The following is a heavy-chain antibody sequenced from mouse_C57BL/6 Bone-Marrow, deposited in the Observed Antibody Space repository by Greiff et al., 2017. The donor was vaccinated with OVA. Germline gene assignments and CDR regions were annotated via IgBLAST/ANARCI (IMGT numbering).Heavy chain of an antibody. CDR1: GYSITSGYY. D-gene: IGHD1-1*02. J-gene: IGHJ2*01. CDR3: ARGWGLDY. Sequence: EVQLVESGPGLVKPSQSLSLTCSVTGYSITSGYYWNWIRQFPGNKLEWMGYISYDGSNNYNPSLKNRISITRDTSKNQFFLKLNSVTTEDTATYYCARGWGLDYWGQGTTLTVSS. V-gene: IGHV3-6*01. CDR2: ISYDGSN.